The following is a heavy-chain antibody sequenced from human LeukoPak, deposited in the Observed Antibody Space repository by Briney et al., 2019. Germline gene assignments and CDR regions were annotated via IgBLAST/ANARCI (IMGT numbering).Heavy chain of an antibody. CDR3: AKDSDPVRDAFDI. V-gene: IGHV3-74*01. CDR1: GFTFSTSW. Sequence: GGSLRLSCAASGFTFSTSWMHWVRQAPGKGLVWVSRINSDGSGTTYADSVKGRFTISRDNAKNTLYLQMNSLRAEDTAVYYCAKDSDPVRDAFDIWGQGTMVTVSS. CDR2: INSDGSGT. J-gene: IGHJ3*02.